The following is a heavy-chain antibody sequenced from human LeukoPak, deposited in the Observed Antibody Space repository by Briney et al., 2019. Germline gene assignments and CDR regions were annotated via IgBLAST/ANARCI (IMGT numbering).Heavy chain of an antibody. J-gene: IGHJ4*02. CDR2: IYYSGST. D-gene: IGHD1-26*01. Sequence: SETLSLTCTVSGYSISSGYYWGWIRQPPVKGLEWIGYIYYSGSTNYNPSLKSRVTISVDTSKNQFSLKLSSVTAADTAVYYCARDRLAYSGSLGGYDYWGQGTLVTVSS. V-gene: IGHV4-61*01. CDR3: ARDRLAYSGSLGGYDY. CDR1: GYSISSGYY.